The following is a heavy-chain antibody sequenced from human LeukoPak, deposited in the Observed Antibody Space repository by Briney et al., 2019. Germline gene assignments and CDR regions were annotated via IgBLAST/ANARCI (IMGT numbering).Heavy chain of an antibody. D-gene: IGHD2-8*02. Sequence: GASVKVSCKASGYTFTSYGISWVRQAPGQGLEWMGWINPNSGGTNYAQKFQGRVTMTRDTSISTAYMELSRLRSDDTAIYYCATYRQVLLPFESWGQGTLVTVSS. J-gene: IGHJ4*02. CDR3: ATYRQVLLPFES. CDR2: INPNSGGT. V-gene: IGHV1-2*02. CDR1: GYTFTSYG.